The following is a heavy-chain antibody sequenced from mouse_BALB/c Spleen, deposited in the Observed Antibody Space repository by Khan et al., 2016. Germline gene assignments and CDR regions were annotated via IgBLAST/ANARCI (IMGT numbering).Heavy chain of an antibody. Sequence: QVQLQQSGAELARPGASVKMSCKASGYSLTSYTMHWVKQRPGQGLEWLGFINPSSSYTNYNQNFKDKATLTADKSSSTAYMQLSSLTSEDSAVYFCARYSTTVVAPLDYWGQGTTLTVSS. J-gene: IGHJ2*01. CDR3: ARYSTTVVAPLDY. CDR1: GYSLTSYT. D-gene: IGHD1-1*01. CDR2: INPSSSYT. V-gene: IGHV1-4*01.